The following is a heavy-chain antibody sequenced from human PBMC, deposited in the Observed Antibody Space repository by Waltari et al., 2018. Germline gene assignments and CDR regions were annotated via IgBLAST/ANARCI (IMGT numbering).Heavy chain of an antibody. D-gene: IGHD3-3*01. J-gene: IGHJ4*02. Sequence: EVQLVESGGGLIQPGGSLRLSCAVSGFIVSSNYMSWVRQAPGKGLVWVSIIYSGGSTYYADSVKGRFIISRDNSKNTLYLQMNSLRAEDTAVYYCARSPPYYDFWSGYFDYWGQGTLVTVSS. CDR3: ARSPPYYDFWSGYFDY. CDR1: GFIVSSNY. CDR2: IYSGGST. V-gene: IGHV3-53*01.